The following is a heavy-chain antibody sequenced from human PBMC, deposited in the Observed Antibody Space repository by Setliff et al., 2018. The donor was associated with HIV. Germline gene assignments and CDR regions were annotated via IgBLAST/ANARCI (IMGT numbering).Heavy chain of an antibody. CDR2: IYHDGTT. Sequence: SETLSLTCSVSGGSINTSSYYWAWVRQPPGNELEWIGSIYHDGTTHYRSSLRSRAAISIDTSKSQISLKVRSVTAADTAVYFCAGHPVTSGWLSLNWFDPWGQGMLVTVSS. CDR3: AGHPVTSGWLSLNWFDP. D-gene: IGHD6-19*01. CDR1: GGSINTSSYY. J-gene: IGHJ5*01. V-gene: IGHV4-39*07.